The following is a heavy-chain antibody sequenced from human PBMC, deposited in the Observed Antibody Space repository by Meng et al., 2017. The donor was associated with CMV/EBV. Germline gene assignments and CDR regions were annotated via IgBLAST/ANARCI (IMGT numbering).Heavy chain of an antibody. J-gene: IGHJ4*02. CDR1: GFTFSSYG. CDR3: AKARGSGKYYNYFDY. CDR2: IWNDESTK. Sequence: GFTFSSYGMHWVRQAPGNGLGWGTGIWNDESTKYYADYVKGRFTISRDNSKNMLYLQMNSLRAEDTAVYYCAKARGSGKYYNYFDYWGQGALVTVSS. V-gene: IGHV3-33*06. D-gene: IGHD1-26*01.